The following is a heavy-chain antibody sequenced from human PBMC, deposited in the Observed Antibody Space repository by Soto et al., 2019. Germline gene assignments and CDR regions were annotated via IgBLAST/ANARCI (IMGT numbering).Heavy chain of an antibody. CDR2: INPNSGGT. D-gene: IGHD1-26*01. V-gene: IGHV1-2*04. J-gene: IGHJ5*02. CDR3: ARDLVVGANWFDP. Sequence: ASVKVSCKASGYTFTGYYMHWVRQAPGQGLEWMGWINPNSGGTNYAQKFHGWVTMTRNTSISTAYMELSRLRSDDTAVYYGARDLVVGANWFDPWGKGTLVTGSS. CDR1: GYTFTGYY.